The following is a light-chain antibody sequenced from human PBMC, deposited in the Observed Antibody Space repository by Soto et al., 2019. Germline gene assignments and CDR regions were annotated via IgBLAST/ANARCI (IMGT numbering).Light chain of an antibody. CDR2: KAS. CDR3: QQYKSYPYT. CDR1: QSISSW. Sequence: DIQMTQSPSTLSTSVGDRVTITCRASQSISSWLAWYQEKPGKAPNLLIQKASNLESGVPSRFSGSGSGTEFTLTISSLQPEDFATYHCQQYKSYPYTCGQGTKLEIK. V-gene: IGKV1-5*03. J-gene: IGKJ2*01.